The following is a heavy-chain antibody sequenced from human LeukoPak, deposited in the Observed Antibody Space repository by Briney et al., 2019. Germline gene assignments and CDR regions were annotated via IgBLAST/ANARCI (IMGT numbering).Heavy chain of an antibody. Sequence: SDTLSLTCTVSGYSISSGYYWGWIRQSPGKGLEWIGSMFHSGSTYYNPSLKSRVSISVDTSKNQFSLKVTSLTAADTAVYYCTTSRGSRYGYRALELPPTPVDWGQGTLVTVSS. V-gene: IGHV4-38-2*02. J-gene: IGHJ4*02. CDR2: MFHSGST. CDR1: GYSISSGYY. CDR3: TTSRGSRYGYRALELPPTPVD. D-gene: IGHD5-18*01.